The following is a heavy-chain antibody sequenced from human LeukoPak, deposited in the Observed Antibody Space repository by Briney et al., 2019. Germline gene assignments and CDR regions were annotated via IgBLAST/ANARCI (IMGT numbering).Heavy chain of an antibody. V-gene: IGHV4-34*01. CDR2: INHSGST. D-gene: IGHD3-3*01. Sequence: GSLRLSCAASGFTVSSNYMTWVRQAPGRGLEWIGEINHSGSTNYNPSLKSRVTISVDTSKNQFSLKLSSVTAADTAVYYCARAPPYDFWSLYNWFDPWGQGTLVTVSS. CDR3: ARAPPYDFWSLYNWFDP. J-gene: IGHJ5*02. CDR1: GFTVSSNY.